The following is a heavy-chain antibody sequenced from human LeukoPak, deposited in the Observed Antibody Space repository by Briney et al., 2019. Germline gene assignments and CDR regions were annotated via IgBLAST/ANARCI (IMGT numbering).Heavy chain of an antibody. V-gene: IGHV3-23*01. CDR2: IGSSGGTT. D-gene: IGHD6-6*01. Sequence: GGSLRLSCAASGFTFSSYAMSWVRQAPGKGLEWVSSIGSSGGTTYYADSVKGRFTISRDNSKNTLYLQMNSLRAEDTAVYYCARISSSSACDYWGQGTLVTVSS. CDR3: ARISSSSACDY. J-gene: IGHJ4*02. CDR1: GFTFSSYA.